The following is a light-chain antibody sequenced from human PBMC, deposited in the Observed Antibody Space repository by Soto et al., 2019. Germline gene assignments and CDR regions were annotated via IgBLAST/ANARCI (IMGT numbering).Light chain of an antibody. J-gene: IGLJ1*01. Sequence: SYELTQPPSVSVAPGQTARITCGGSDIGSKNVHWYQQKPGQAPVLVVYDDSDRPSGIPERFSGSNSGNTATLTISRAEAGDEADYYCQVWDRSNDHNYVFGTGTKLTVL. CDR2: DDS. V-gene: IGLV3-21*02. CDR1: DIGSKN. CDR3: QVWDRSNDHNYV.